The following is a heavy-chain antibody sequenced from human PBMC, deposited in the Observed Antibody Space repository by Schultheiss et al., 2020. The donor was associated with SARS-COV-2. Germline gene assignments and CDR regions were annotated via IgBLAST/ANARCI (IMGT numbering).Heavy chain of an antibody. CDR3: ARGASPGIVGWSDP. CDR2: IYYSGST. V-gene: IGHV4-59*12. CDR1: GGSISSYY. Sequence: SETLSLTCTVSGGSISSYYWSWIRQPPGKGLEWIGYIYYSGSTNYNPSLKSRVTISVDTSKNQFSLKLSSVTAADTAVYYCARGASPGIVGWSDPWGQGILVTVSS. J-gene: IGHJ5*02. D-gene: IGHD2/OR15-2a*01.